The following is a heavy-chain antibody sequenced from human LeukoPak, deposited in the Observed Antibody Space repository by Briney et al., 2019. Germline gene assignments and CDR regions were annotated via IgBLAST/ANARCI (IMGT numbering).Heavy chain of an antibody. J-gene: IGHJ4*02. CDR2: IYSSGST. D-gene: IGHD2-15*01. CDR3: ARVSISWFDY. V-gene: IGHV4-39*07. Sequence: SETLSLTCTVSGASISGSGYYWGWIRQPPGKGLEWIGSIYSSGSTYYNPSLKSRVTISVDTSKNQFSLKLSSVTAADTAVYYCARVSISWFDYWGQGTLVTVSS. CDR1: GASISGSGYY.